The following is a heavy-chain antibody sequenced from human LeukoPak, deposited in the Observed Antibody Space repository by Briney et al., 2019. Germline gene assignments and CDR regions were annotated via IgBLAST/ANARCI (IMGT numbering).Heavy chain of an antibody. V-gene: IGHV1-69*13. J-gene: IGHJ4*02. CDR1: GGTFSSYA. CDR3: ARDHSSGGPYFDY. Sequence: SVKVSCKASGGTFSSYAISWVRQAPGQGPEWMGGIIPIFGTANYAQKFQGRVTITADESTSTAYMELSSLRSEDTAVYYCARDHSSGGPYFDYWGQGTLVTVSS. CDR2: IIPIFGTA. D-gene: IGHD6-19*01.